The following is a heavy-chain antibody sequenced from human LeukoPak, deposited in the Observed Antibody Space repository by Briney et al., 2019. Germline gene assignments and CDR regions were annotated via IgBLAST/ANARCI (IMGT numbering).Heavy chain of an antibody. Sequence: ASVKVSCKASGYTFTGYYMHWVRQAPGQGLEWMGRINPNSGGTNYAQKFQGRVTMTRDTSISTAYMELSRLRSDDTAVYYCARDYGDCSYYFDYWGQGTLVTVSS. CDR3: ARDYGDCSYYFDY. V-gene: IGHV1-2*06. J-gene: IGHJ4*02. CDR2: INPNSGGT. CDR1: GYTFTGYY. D-gene: IGHD4-17*01.